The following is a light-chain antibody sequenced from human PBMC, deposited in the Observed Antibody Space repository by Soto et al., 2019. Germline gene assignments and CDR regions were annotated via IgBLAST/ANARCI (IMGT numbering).Light chain of an antibody. CDR2: EVS. CDR3: SSYSGSSNWV. Sequence: QSALTQPPSASGSPGQSVAISCTGTSSDVGGYNYVSWYPHHPGKAPKLMIYEVSRRPSGVSDRFSGSKSGNTDSLTVSGLQAEDEADYYCSSYSGSSNWVFGGGTKVTV. CDR1: SSDVGGYNY. V-gene: IGLV2-8*01. J-gene: IGLJ3*02.